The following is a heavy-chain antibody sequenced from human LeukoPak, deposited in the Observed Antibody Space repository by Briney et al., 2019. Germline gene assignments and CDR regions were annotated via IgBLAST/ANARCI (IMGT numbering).Heavy chain of an antibody. D-gene: IGHD3-10*02. V-gene: IGHV5-51*01. CDR2: IYPGASDT. Sequence: GESLKISCQASGYSFANYWIHWVRQMPGKGLEWMGTIYPGASDTRYSPSFQGQVTISADKSISTAYLQWSSLKASDTAMYYCARCSGLPRLYGMDVWGQGTTVTVSS. J-gene: IGHJ6*02. CDR1: GYSFANYW. CDR3: ARCSGLPRLYGMDV.